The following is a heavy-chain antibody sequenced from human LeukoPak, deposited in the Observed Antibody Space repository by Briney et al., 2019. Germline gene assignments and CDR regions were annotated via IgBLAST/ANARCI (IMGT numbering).Heavy chain of an antibody. CDR1: GGSMTSAY. V-gene: IGHV4-4*07. D-gene: IGHD4-23*01. CDR3: ARDPNSPL. J-gene: IGHJ4*02. CDR2: LSPSGDT. Sequence: MASETLSLTCTVSGGSMTSAYWSWIRQPAGKGLEWIGRLSPSGDTNYNPSLKSRVTMSADTSKNQFSLKLTSVTAADTAVYYCARDPNSPLWGQGTLVTVSS.